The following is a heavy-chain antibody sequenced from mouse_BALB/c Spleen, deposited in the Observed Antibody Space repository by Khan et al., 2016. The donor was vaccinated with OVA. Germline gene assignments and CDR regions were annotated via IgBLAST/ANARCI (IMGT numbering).Heavy chain of an antibody. J-gene: IGHJ3*01. V-gene: IGHV1S132*01. CDR2: ISPGTGTT. CDR1: GYTFTNYW. Sequence: QVQLQQSGAELVKPGASVKLSCKTSGYTFTNYWIQWVKQRPGQGLGWIGEISPGTGTTYYNENFKAKATLTIDTSSSTAYMHLSSLTSEDSAVYFCARGYFGNYEFAYWGQGTLVTVSA. D-gene: IGHD2-1*01. CDR3: ARGYFGNYEFAY.